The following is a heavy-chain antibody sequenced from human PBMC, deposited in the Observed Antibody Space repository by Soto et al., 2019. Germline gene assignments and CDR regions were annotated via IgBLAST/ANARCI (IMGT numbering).Heavy chain of an antibody. CDR1: GYTFTSYC. J-gene: IGHJ4*02. V-gene: IGHV1-18*01. CDR3: ARNKQTFNCLDY. Sequence: ASVKVSCKASGYTFTSYCISWVRQAPGQGLEWMGWISAYNGNTNYAQKLQGRVTMTTDTSTSTAYMELRSLRSDDTAVYYCARNKQTFNCLDYWGQGTLVTVSS. D-gene: IGHD1-20*01. CDR2: ISAYNGNT.